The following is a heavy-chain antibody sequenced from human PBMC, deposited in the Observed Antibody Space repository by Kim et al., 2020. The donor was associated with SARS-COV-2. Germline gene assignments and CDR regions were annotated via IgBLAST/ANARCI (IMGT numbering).Heavy chain of an antibody. D-gene: IGHD3-10*01. J-gene: IGHJ4*02. V-gene: IGHV3-21*01. Sequence: GGSLRLSCAASGFIFTSYGMNWVRQAPGKGLEWVSSISSRSTYIYYADSVKGRFTISRDNARNSLFLQMNSLRAEDTAVYYCARDGLGGSGNYYNAEGYYFDSWGQGTLVTVSS. CDR3: ARDGLGGSGNYYNAEGYYFDS. CDR2: ISSRSTYI. CDR1: GFIFTSYG.